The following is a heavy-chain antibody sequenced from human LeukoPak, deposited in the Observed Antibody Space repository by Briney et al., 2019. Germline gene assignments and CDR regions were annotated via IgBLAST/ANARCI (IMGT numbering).Heavy chain of an antibody. D-gene: IGHD1-7*01. Sequence: ASVKVSCKASGYTFTSYGISWVRQAPGQGLEWMGWISAYNGNTNYAQRLQGRVTMTTDTSTSTAYMELRSLRSDDTAVYYRATGELRPLDYYMDVWGKGTTVTVSS. CDR2: ISAYNGNT. CDR1: GYTFTSYG. J-gene: IGHJ6*03. CDR3: ATGELRPLDYYMDV. V-gene: IGHV1-18*01.